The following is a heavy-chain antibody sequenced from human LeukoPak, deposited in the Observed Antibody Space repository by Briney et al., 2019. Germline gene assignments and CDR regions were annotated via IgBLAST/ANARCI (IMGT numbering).Heavy chain of an antibody. CDR1: GFTFDDYA. D-gene: IGHD3-10*01. J-gene: IGHJ4*01. Sequence: PGGSLRLSCAASGFTFDDYAMHWVRQAPGKGLEWVSGISWNSGSIGYADSVKGRFTISRDNAKNSVYLLLNSLTPEDTAVYYCTKLARAPRDFDYWGQGTLVTVSS. V-gene: IGHV3-9*01. CDR2: ISWNSGSI. CDR3: TKLARAPRDFDY.